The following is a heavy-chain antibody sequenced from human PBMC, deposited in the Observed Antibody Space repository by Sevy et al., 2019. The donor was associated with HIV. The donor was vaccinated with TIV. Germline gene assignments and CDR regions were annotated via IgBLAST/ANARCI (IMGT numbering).Heavy chain of an antibody. CDR1: GFSFSTYA. CDR2: ISGSGTST. V-gene: IGHV3-23*01. CDR3: ARRYFDL. Sequence: GGSLRLSCAASGFSFSTYAMTWVRQAPGKGLEWVSGISGSGTSTYYTDSVKGRFTISRDNAKNALYLQMDGLRAEDTAVYYCARRYFDLWGQGTLVTVSS. J-gene: IGHJ4*02.